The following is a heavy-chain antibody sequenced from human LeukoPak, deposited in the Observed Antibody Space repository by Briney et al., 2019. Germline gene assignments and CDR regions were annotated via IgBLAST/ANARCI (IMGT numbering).Heavy chain of an antibody. V-gene: IGHV3-30*02. CDR2: IRYDGSNK. J-gene: IGHJ6*03. Sequence: PGGSLRLSCAASGVTFSSYGMHWGRQAPGKGLEWVAFIRYDGSNKYYADSVKGRFTISRDNSKNTLYLQMNSLRAEDTAVYYCAKDGVVVVPAASPYYYYMDVWGKGTTVTVSS. D-gene: IGHD2-2*01. CDR3: AKDGVVVVPAASPYYYYMDV. CDR1: GVTFSSYG.